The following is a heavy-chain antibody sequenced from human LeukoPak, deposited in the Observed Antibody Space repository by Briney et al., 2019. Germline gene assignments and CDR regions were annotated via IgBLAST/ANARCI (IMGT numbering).Heavy chain of an antibody. CDR1: GGSISSSNYY. CDR3: ASSQRAYSSEGAFDI. D-gene: IGHD6-19*01. J-gene: IGHJ3*02. Sequence: SETLSLTCTVSGGSISSSNYYWGWIRQPPGKGLEWIGTISYTGSTYYNPSLKSRLTISIDTSKNQFSLQLNSVTPEDTAVYYCASSQRAYSSEGAFDIWGQGTMVTVSS. V-gene: IGHV4-39*01. CDR2: ISYTGST.